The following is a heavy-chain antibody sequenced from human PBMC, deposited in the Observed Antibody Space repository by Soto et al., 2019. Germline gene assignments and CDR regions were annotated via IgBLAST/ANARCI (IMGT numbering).Heavy chain of an antibody. D-gene: IGHD6-13*01. J-gene: IGHJ4*02. Sequence: SETLSLTCTVSGGSIRSSTYYWGWIRQPPGKGLEWIGSIYYSGSTHNTPSLKSRVTMSVDTYTNQLSLKLNSVTAADTAVYYCTRHEGGAAADRPLDYWGQGTLVTVSS. CDR3: TRHEGGAAADRPLDY. CDR2: IYYSGST. CDR1: GGSIRSSTYY. V-gene: IGHV4-39*01.